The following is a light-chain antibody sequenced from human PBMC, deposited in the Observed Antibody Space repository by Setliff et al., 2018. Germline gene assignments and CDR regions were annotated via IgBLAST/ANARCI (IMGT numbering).Light chain of an antibody. CDR1: SSDIGGHEH. CDR2: DVT. Sequence: QSALPQPASVSGSPGQSITISCTGTSSDIGGHEHVSWFLQHPGKVPKLLIFDVTKRPSGVSNRFSGSKSGNTASLTISGLQSEDEADYYCNSYTNSGTWVFGGGTKVTVL. V-gene: IGLV2-14*03. J-gene: IGLJ3*02. CDR3: NSYTNSGTWV.